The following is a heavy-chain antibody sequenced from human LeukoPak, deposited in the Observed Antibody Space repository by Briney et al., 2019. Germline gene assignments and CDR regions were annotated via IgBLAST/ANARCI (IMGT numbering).Heavy chain of an antibody. J-gene: IGHJ4*02. CDR2: TYYRSKWYN. D-gene: IGHD5-12*01. CDR1: GDSVSSNSAA. CDR3: ARLVATDRMNKIDY. V-gene: IGHV6-1*01. Sequence: SQTLSLTCAISGDSVSSNSAAWNWIRQSPSRGLEWLGRTYYRSKWYNDYAVSVKSRITINPDTSKNQFSLKLSSVTAADTAVYYCARLVATDRMNKIDYWGQGTLVTVSS.